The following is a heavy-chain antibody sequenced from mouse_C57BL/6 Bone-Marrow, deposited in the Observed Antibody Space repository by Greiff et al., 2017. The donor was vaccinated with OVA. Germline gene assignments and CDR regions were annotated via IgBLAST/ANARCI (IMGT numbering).Heavy chain of an antibody. Sequence: EVKLMESGGGLVQPGGSLKLSCAASGFTFSDYYMYWVRQTPEKRLEWVAYISNGGGSTYYPETVKGRFTISRDNAKNTLYLQMSRLKSEDTAMYYCARVAYWGQGTLVTVSA. V-gene: IGHV5-12*01. CDR1: GFTFSDYY. CDR3: ARVAY. J-gene: IGHJ3*01. CDR2: ISNGGGST.